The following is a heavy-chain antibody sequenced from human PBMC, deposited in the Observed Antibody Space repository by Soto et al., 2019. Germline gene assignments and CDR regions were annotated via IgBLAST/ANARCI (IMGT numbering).Heavy chain of an antibody. V-gene: IGHV4-34*01. J-gene: IGHJ4*02. CDR2: INHSGST. Sequence: SETLSLTCAVYGGSFSGYYWSWIRQPPGKGLEWIGEINHSGSTNYNPSLKSRVTISVDTSKNQFSLKVTSLTAADTAVYYCASRDPGTSVDYWGQGTLVTVSS. CDR1: GGSFSGYY. D-gene: IGHD1-7*01. CDR3: ASRDPGTSVDY.